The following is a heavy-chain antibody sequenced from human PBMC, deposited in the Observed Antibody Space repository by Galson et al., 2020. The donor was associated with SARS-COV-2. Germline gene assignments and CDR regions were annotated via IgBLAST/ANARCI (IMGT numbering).Heavy chain of an antibody. D-gene: IGHD3-10*01. V-gene: IGHV3-9*01. CDR1: GFTFDDYA. Sequence: SLKISCAASGFTFDDYAMHWVRQDPGKGLEWVSGISWNSDDIGYADSVKGRFTISRDNAKNSLYLQMNSLRAEDTALYYCAKDTVRGDHMLFSWIDTWGQGTLVTVSS. CDR3: AKDTVRGDHMLFSWIDT. CDR2: ISWNSDDI. J-gene: IGHJ5*02.